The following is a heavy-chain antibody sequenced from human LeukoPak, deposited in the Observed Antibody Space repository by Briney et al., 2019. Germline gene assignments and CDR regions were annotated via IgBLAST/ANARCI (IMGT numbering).Heavy chain of an antibody. CDR2: INQDVSEK. CDR1: GFTFSSSW. Sequence: GGSLRLSCAASGFTFSSSWMHWVRQAPGKGLEWVANINQDVSEKYYVDSVKGRFTISRDNARSPLYLQMNSLRAEDTAVYYCVRGAGFITDYWGQGTLVIVSS. D-gene: IGHD3-9*01. CDR3: VRGAGFITDY. J-gene: IGHJ4*02. V-gene: IGHV3-7*01.